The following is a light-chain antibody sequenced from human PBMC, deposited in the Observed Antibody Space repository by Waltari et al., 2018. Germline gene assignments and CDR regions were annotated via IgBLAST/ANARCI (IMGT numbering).Light chain of an antibody. CDR2: KAS. CDR3: QQYNSYPVT. J-gene: IGKJ3*01. V-gene: IGKV1-5*03. Sequence: DIQMTQSPATLSASVGDRVIITCRASQSISSWLVRYIQKPGKAPKLLIYKASSLESGVPSRFSGSGSGTEFTLTISSLQPDDFATYYCQQYNSYPVTFGPGTKVDIK. CDR1: QSISSW.